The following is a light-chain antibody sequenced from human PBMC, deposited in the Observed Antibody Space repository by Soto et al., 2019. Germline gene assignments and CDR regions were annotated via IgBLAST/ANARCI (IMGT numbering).Light chain of an antibody. J-gene: IGLJ3*02. V-gene: IGLV4-60*02. Sequence: QAVVTQSSSASASLGSSVKLTCILSSGHSTYIIAWHQQQPGKASRFLMTLDRSGSYNRGSGVPDRFSGSSSGADRYLTISNLQFEDEGDYYCETWYSNTHKVFGGGTKVTVL. CDR1: SGHSTYI. CDR2: LDRSGSY. CDR3: ETWYSNTHKV.